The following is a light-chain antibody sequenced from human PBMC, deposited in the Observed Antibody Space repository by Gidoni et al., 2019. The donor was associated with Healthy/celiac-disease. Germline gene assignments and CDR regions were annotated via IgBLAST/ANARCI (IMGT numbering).Light chain of an antibody. CDR2: DAS. CDR1: QDISKY. V-gene: IGKV1-33*01. J-gene: IGKJ4*01. CDR3: KQYDNFPLT. Sequence: DIQMTQSPSSLSASVGDRVTITFQASQDISKYLNWYQQKPGKAPKLLIYDASNLETGVPSRFSGSGSGTDFTFTISRLKPEDIATYYCKQYDNFPLTFGGGTKVEIK.